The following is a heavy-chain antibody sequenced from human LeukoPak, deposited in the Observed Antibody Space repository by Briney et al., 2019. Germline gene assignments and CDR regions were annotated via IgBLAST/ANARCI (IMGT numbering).Heavy chain of an antibody. CDR2: ISGSGSSI. V-gene: IGHV3-21*06. Sequence: KPGGSLRLSXAASGFTFSSYSMNWVGQAPGKGLEWVSSISGSGSSIYYADSLKGRFTISRDNAKSSLYLQMNSLRAEDTAVYFCTGIASWGFTYYFDFWGQGTLITVSS. CDR3: TGIASWGFTYYFDF. CDR1: GFTFSSYS. D-gene: IGHD2-21*01. J-gene: IGHJ4*02.